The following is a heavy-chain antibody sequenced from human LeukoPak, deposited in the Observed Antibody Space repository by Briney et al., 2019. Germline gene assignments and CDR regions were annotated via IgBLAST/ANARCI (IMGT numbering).Heavy chain of an antibody. CDR2: IYTSGST. V-gene: IGHV4-61*02. CDR3: ARHLRSHYYYYYMDV. CDR1: GGSISSGSYY. J-gene: IGHJ6*03. D-gene: IGHD4-17*01. Sequence: SETLSLTCTVSGGSISSGSYYWSWIRQPAGKGLEWIGRIYTSGSTNYNPSLKSRVTISVDTSKNQFSLKLSSVTAADTAVYYCARHLRSHYYYYYMDVWGKGTTVTISS.